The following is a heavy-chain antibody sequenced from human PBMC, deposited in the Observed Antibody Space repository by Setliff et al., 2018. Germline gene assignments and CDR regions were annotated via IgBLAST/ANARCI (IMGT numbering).Heavy chain of an antibody. CDR1: GLSYINDR. V-gene: IGHV3-53*01. CDR3: ARASGDLSRDF. CDR2: IYSGGST. J-gene: IGHJ4*02. Sequence: GSLRLSCTASGLSYINDRVSWVRQAPGKGLEWVSVIYSGGSTYYADSVKGRFTISRDNSKNTLYLQMNSLRAEDTAVYYCARASGDLSRDFWGRGTLVTVSS.